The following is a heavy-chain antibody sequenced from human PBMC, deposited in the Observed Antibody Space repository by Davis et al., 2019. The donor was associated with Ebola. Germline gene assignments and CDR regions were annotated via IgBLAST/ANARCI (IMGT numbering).Heavy chain of an antibody. Sequence: MPSETLSLTCTVSGGSISSYYWSWIRQPPGKGLEWIGYIYYSGSTNYNPSLKSRLTLSVDTSKNQFSLKLSSVTAADTALYYCARIVGATGSWHFDLWGRGTLVTVSS. CDR3: ARIVGATGSWHFDL. D-gene: IGHD1-26*01. V-gene: IGHV4-59*08. CDR1: GGSISSYY. J-gene: IGHJ2*01. CDR2: IYYSGST.